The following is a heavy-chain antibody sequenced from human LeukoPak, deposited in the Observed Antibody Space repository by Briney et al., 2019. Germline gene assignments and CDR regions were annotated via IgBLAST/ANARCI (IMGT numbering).Heavy chain of an antibody. Sequence: ASVKVSCKVSGYILTELSMHWVRQAPGQGLEWMGGNIPFLGTANYAQKFQGRVTITADESTSTAYMELSSLGSEDTAVYYCACGYCSTTSCPLRGAYWGQGTLVTVSS. J-gene: IGHJ4*02. V-gene: IGHV1-69*13. CDR2: NIPFLGTA. CDR3: ACGYCSTTSCPLRGAY. D-gene: IGHD2-2*03. CDR1: GYILTELS.